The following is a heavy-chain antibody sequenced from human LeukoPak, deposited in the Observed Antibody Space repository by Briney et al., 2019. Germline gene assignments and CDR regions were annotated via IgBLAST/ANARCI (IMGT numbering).Heavy chain of an antibody. Sequence: SETLSLTCTVSGYSISSDYYWGWIRQPPGRGLEWIGTISPSGNTYYNPSLKSRVTISVDTSKNQFSLKLSSMTAADTAVYYCARSIGSDYADYWGQGILVTVSS. D-gene: IGHD4-17*01. CDR2: ISPSGNT. J-gene: IGHJ4*02. CDR3: ARSIGSDYADY. V-gene: IGHV4-38-2*02. CDR1: GYSISSDYY.